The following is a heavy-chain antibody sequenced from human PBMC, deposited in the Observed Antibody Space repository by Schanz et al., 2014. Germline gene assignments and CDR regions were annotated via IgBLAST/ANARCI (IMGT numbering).Heavy chain of an antibody. V-gene: IGHV1-69*02. Sequence: QVQLVQSGAEVKKPGSSVKVSCKASGGTFSTYTISWVRQAPGQGLEWMGRIIPILGIANYAQKFQGRVTITADKSTFTAYMDVISLRSENTAVYYCASSGAGYSSSWDFDYWGQGTLXTVSS. D-gene: IGHD6-13*01. CDR3: ASSGAGYSSSWDFDY. CDR2: IIPILGIA. CDR1: GGTFSTYT. J-gene: IGHJ4*02.